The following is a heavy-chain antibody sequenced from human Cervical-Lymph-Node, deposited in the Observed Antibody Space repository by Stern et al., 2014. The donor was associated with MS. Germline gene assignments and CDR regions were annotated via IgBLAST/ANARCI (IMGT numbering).Heavy chain of an antibody. CDR1: GYTFTNQW. J-gene: IGHJ5*02. CDR3: ATHPVGP. Sequence: EVQLVESGAEVKKPGESLKLSCKTSGYTFTNQWIAWVRQMPGKGLECMGIIYPGDSDTRYNPSFQGQVTISADKSVNTAYLQWSSLKASDTAMYYCATHPVGPWGQGTLVTVSS. CDR2: IYPGDSDT. V-gene: IGHV5-51*01.